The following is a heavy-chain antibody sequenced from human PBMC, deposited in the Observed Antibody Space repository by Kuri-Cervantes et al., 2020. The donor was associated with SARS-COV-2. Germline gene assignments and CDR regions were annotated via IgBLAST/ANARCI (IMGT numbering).Heavy chain of an antibody. J-gene: IGHJ5*02. Sequence: ASVKVSCKVSGYTLTELSMHWVRQAPGKGLEWMGGFDPEDGETIYAQKFQGRVTMTEDTSTDTAYMELSSLRSEDTAVYYCARLSSGYYYPNEEGSYNWFDPWGQGTLVTVSS. D-gene: IGHD3-22*01. CDR2: FDPEDGET. CDR3: ARLSSGYYYPNEEGSYNWFDP. CDR1: GYTLTELS. V-gene: IGHV1-24*01.